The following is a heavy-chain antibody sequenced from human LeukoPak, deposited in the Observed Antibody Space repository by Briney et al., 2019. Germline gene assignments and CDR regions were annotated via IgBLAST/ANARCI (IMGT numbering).Heavy chain of an antibody. J-gene: IGHJ4*02. V-gene: IGHV3-30*18. CDR1: AFTFSTYG. Sequence: GGSLRLSCAASAFTFSTYGMHWVRQAPGKGLEWVAVILCDGNNKYYADSVSGRFTISRDNSKNTLYLQMNSLRPEDTAVYYCAKDRHPARTDGYYFEHWGQGTLVTVSS. CDR2: ILCDGNNK. D-gene: IGHD5-24*01. CDR3: AKDRHPARTDGYYFEH.